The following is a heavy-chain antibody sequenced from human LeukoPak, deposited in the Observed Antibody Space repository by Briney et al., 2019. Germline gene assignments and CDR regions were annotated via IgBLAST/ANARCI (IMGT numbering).Heavy chain of an antibody. CDR2: INHSGST. CDR3: ARALRGSGYYYYYYMDV. J-gene: IGHJ6*03. V-gene: IGHV4-34*01. CDR1: GGPFSGYY. D-gene: IGHD3-10*01. Sequence: SETLSLTCAVYGGPFSGYYWSWIRQPPGKGLEWIGEINHSGSTNYNPSLKSRVTISVDTSKNQFSLKPSSVTAADTAVYYCARALRGSGYYYYYYMDVWGKGTTVTVSS.